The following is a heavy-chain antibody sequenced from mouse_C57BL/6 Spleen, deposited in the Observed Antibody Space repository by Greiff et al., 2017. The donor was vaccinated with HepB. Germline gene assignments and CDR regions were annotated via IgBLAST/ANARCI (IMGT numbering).Heavy chain of an antibody. V-gene: IGHV2-2*01. CDR1: GFSLTSYG. Sequence: VHLVESGPGLVQPSQSLSITCTVSGFSLTSYGVHWVRQSPGKGLEWLGVIWSGGSTDYNAAFISRLSISKDNAKSQVFFKMNSLQADDTAIYYCARNVDGYLYAMDYWGQGTSVTVSS. D-gene: IGHD2-3*01. J-gene: IGHJ4*01. CDR3: ARNVDGYLYAMDY. CDR2: IWSGGST.